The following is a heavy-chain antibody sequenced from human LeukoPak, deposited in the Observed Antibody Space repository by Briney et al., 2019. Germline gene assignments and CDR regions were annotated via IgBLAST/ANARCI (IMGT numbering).Heavy chain of an antibody. CDR3: AKDLDYGGNSPSFDY. Sequence: GGSLRLSCAASGFTFSSYAMSWVRQVPGKGLEWVSAISGSGGSTYYADSVKGRFTISRDNSKNTLYLQMNSLRAEDTAVYYCAKDLDYGGNSPSFDYWGQGTLVTVSS. V-gene: IGHV3-23*01. CDR2: ISGSGGST. J-gene: IGHJ4*02. CDR1: GFTFSSYA. D-gene: IGHD4-23*01.